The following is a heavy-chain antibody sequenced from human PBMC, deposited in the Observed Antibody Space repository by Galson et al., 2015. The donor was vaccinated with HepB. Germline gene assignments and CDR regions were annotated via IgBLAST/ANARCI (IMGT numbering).Heavy chain of an antibody. V-gene: IGHV4-34*01. D-gene: IGHD2-2*01. CDR1: GGSFRESS. Sequence: TLSLTCAVYGGSFRESSWTWIRQSPGKGLEWIGEISHSRTTRNNPSLESRVTVSYGTSMNQSSLRLTSMTAADTAVYYCARGGGSCGSANCRPFDYWGQGTLVTVSS. J-gene: IGHJ4*02. CDR2: ISHSRTT. CDR3: ARGGGSCGSANCRPFDY.